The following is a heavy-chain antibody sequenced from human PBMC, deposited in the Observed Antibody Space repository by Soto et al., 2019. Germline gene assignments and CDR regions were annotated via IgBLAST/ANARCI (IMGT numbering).Heavy chain of an antibody. D-gene: IGHD2-8*01. CDR1: GFTFSDYY. CDR3: ARTPDCTNGVCSAGFDY. V-gene: IGHV3-11*06. Sequence: GGSLRLSCAASGFTFSDYYMSWIRQAPGKGLEWVSYISSSSSYTNYADSVKGRFTISRDNAKNSLYLQMNSLRAEDTAVYYCARTPDCTNGVCSAGFDYWGQGTLVTVSS. CDR2: ISSSSSYT. J-gene: IGHJ4*02.